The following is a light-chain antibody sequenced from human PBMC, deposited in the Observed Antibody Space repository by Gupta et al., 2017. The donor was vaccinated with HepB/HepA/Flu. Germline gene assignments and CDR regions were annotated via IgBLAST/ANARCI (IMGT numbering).Light chain of an antibody. J-gene: IGKJ3*01. CDR1: QSVGSY. CDR2: DVS. Sequence: EIVFTQSPATLSLTPGERATLSCRASQSVGSYLAWFQQKPGQAPRLLMYDVSKRATGIPVRFSGSGSGTDFTLTISGLEPEDFGIYYCQQRSDWPLTFGHGTAVDIK. CDR3: QQRSDWPLT. V-gene: IGKV3-11*01.